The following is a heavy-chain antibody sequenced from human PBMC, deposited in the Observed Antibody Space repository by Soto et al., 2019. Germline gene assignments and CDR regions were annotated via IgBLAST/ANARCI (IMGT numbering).Heavy chain of an antibody. CDR1: GFTFSSYW. Sequence: EVQMVESGGGLVQPGGSLRLSCAASGFTFSSYWMTWVRQAPGKGLEWVANIKEDGSEKYYVDSVKGRFTISRDNARNSLYLQMNSLRAEDTAVYYCARDKNWGSRYFDYWGQGILVTVSS. CDR3: ARDKNWGSRYFDY. J-gene: IGHJ4*02. V-gene: IGHV3-7*03. CDR2: IKEDGSEK. D-gene: IGHD7-27*01.